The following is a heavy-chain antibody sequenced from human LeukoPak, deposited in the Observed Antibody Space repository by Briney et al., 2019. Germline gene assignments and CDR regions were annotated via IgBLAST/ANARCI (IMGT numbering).Heavy chain of an antibody. Sequence: GGSLRLSCAASGFTFTTYWMSWVRQAPGKGLEWVSAISGSGGSTYYADSVKGRFTISRDNSKNTLYLQMNSLRAEDTAVYYCAKDSSSWQVDAFDIWGQGTMVTVSS. CDR3: AKDSSSWQVDAFDI. CDR2: ISGSGGST. CDR1: GFTFTTYW. J-gene: IGHJ3*02. V-gene: IGHV3-23*01. D-gene: IGHD6-13*01.